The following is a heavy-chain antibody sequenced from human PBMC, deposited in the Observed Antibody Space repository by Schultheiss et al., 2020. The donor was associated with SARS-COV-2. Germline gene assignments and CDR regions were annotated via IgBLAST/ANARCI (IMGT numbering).Heavy chain of an antibody. CDR2: IYHSGST. CDR3: ARDRNYYGSGSYYNSAQYYYYGMDV. J-gene: IGHJ6*02. CDR1: GYSISSGYY. V-gene: IGHV4-38-2*02. D-gene: IGHD3-10*01. Sequence: SETLSLTCAVSGYSISSGYYWGWIRQPPGKGLEWIGSIYHSGSTNYNPSLKSRVTMSVDTSKNQFSLKLSSVTAADTAVYYCARDRNYYGSGSYYNSAQYYYYGMDVWGQGTTVTVSS.